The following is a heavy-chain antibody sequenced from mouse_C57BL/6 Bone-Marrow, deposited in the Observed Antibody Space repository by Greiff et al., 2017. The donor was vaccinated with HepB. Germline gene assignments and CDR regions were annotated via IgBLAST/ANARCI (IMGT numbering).Heavy chain of an antibody. Sequence: VQGVESGAELARPGASVKMSCKASGYTFTSYTMHWVKQRPGQGLEWIGYINPSSGYTKYNQKFKDKATLTADKSSSTAYMQLSSLTSEDSAVYYCARSGSDYLDYWGQGTTLTVSS. CDR3: ARSGSDYLDY. CDR2: INPSSGYT. J-gene: IGHJ2*01. V-gene: IGHV1-4*01. CDR1: GYTFTSYT. D-gene: IGHD3-1*01.